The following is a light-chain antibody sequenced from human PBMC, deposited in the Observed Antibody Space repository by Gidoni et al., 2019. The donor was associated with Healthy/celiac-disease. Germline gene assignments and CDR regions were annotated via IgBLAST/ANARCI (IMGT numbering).Light chain of an antibody. V-gene: IGKV1-8*01. CDR1: QSISSY. Sequence: IRMTQSPSSVSASTGDRVTITCRASQSISSYLAWYQQKPGKAPKLLIYAASTLQSGVPSRFSGSGAGTDFTLTISYLQSNNFATYYCQKYYSYPHTSGQGTKVEIK. CDR2: AAS. CDR3: QKYYSYPHT. J-gene: IGKJ1*01.